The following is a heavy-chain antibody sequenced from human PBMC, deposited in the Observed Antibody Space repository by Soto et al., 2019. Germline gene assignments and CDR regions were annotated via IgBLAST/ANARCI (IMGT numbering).Heavy chain of an antibody. V-gene: IGHV4-59*01. Sequence: QVQLQESGPGLVKPSETLSLTCTVSGGSINSYYWSWIRQPPGKGLEWIGNIYYGGSTNYNPSLKSRVTISVDTSKNQFSLKLTSVTAADTALYYCARVLSDSSGYYLRHSDYWGQGTLVTVSS. D-gene: IGHD3-22*01. CDR2: IYYGGST. CDR3: ARVLSDSSGYYLRHSDY. J-gene: IGHJ4*02. CDR1: GGSINSYY.